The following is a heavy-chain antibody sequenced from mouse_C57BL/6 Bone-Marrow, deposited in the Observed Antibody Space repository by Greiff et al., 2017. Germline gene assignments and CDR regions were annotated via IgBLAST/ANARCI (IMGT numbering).Heavy chain of an antibody. D-gene: IGHD1-1*01. J-gene: IGHJ1*03. CDR3: ATTVVAYWYFDV. Sequence: EVKVVESGGGLVKPGGSLKLSCAASGFTFSDYGMHWVRQAPEKGLELVAYISSGSSTIYYADTVKGRFTISRDNAKNTLFLQMTSLRSEDTAMYYCATTVVAYWYFDVWGTGTTVTVSA. CDR2: ISSGSSTI. CDR1: GFTFSDYG. V-gene: IGHV5-17*01.